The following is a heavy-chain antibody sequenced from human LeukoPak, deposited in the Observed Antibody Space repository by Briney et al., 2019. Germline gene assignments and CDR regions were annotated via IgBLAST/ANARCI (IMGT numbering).Heavy chain of an antibody. CDR1: GYTFTGYY. D-gene: IGHD2-15*01. CDR2: INPKSGGT. V-gene: IGHV1-2*02. CDR3: ARGSPNNVEYCSGGTCYFGIDY. Sequence: ASVKVSCKASGYTFTGYYMHWVRQAPGQGLEWMGWINPKSGGTKYAQKFQGRVTMTRDTSISTAYMEVSRLRSDDTAVYYCARGSPNNVEYCSGGTCYFGIDYWGQGTLVTVSS. J-gene: IGHJ4*02.